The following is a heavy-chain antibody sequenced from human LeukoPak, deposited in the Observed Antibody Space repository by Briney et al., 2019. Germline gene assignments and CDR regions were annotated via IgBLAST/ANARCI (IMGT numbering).Heavy chain of an antibody. CDR2: ISGSGGST. Sequence: GGSLRLSCAASGFTFSSYGMSWVRQAPGKGLEWVSAISGSGGSTYYADSVKGRFTISRDNSKNTLYLQMNSLRAEDTAVYYCAKEYENGAPLLWFGELLYFDYWGQGTLVTVSS. D-gene: IGHD3-10*01. J-gene: IGHJ4*02. V-gene: IGHV3-23*01. CDR3: AKEYENGAPLLWFGELLYFDY. CDR1: GFTFSSYG.